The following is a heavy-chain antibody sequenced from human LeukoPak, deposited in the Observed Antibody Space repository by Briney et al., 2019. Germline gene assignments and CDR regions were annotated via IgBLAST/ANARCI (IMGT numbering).Heavy chain of an antibody. V-gene: IGHV3-30*03. D-gene: IGHD2-2*01. CDR2: ISYDGSNK. J-gene: IGHJ3*02. CDR3: ARDGLLGYCSSTSCYGRGGRDDAFDI. CDR1: GFTFSSYG. Sequence: GRSLRLSCAAPGFTFSSYGMHWVRQAPGKGLEWVAVISYDGSNKYYADSVKGRFTISRDNSKNTLYLQMNSLRAEDTAVYYCARDGLLGYCSSTSCYGRGGRDDAFDIWGQGTMVTVSS.